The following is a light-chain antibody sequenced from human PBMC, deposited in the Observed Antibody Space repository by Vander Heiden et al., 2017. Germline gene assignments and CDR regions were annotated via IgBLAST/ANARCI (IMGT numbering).Light chain of an antibody. CDR3: QQYGRSPFT. CDR1: QRVSSSY. V-gene: IGKV3-20*01. J-gene: IGKJ3*01. Sequence: IVLTLSLGTLSLSPGERATLSCRASQRVSSSYLAWYQQKPGQAPRLLIYGASSRATGIPDRFSGSGSGTDFTLTISRLEPEDFAVYYCQQYGRSPFTFGPGTKVDIK. CDR2: GAS.